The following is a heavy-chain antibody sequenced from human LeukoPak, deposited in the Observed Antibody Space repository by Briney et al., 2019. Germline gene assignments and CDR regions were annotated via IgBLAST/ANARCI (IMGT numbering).Heavy chain of an antibody. V-gene: IGHV3-53*05. D-gene: IGHD5-18*01. CDR3: TRDRAGTQRWVEFDL. CDR2: IYDDDRT. J-gene: IGHJ5*02. CDR1: GFTVSGTL. Sequence: GGSLRLSCTASGFTVSGTLMDWVRQVPGKGLEWVSVIYDDDRTVYTDSVKGRFTISRDNSKNMEYLQMNSLRTEDSAVYYCTRDRAGTQRWVEFDLWGPGTLVTVSS.